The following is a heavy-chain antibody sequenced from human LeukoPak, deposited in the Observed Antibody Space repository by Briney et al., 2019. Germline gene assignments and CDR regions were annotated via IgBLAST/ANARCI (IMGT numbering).Heavy chain of an antibody. D-gene: IGHD3-10*01. CDR3: ARNSAHYYYYYYMDV. V-gene: IGHV4-59*11. Sequence: PSETLSLTCTVSGGSISSHYWSWIRQPPGKGLEWIGYIYYSGSTNYNPSLKSLVTISVDTSKNQFSLKLSSVTAADTAVYYCARNSAHYYYYYYMDVWGKGTTVTVSS. CDR1: GGSISSHY. CDR2: IYYSGST. J-gene: IGHJ6*03.